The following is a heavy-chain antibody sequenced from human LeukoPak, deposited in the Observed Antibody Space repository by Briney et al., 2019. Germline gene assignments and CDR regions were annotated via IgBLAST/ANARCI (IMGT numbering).Heavy chain of an antibody. CDR3: ARWDFDSSGYYSFDY. Sequence: GGPLRLSFAASGFTFSSYEMNWVRQAPGKGREWVSYISSSGSTIYYAASVKGRFTISRDNAKNSLYLQMNSLRAEDTAVYYCARWDFDSSGYYSFDYWGQGTLVTVSS. CDR1: GFTFSSYE. V-gene: IGHV3-48*03. J-gene: IGHJ4*02. D-gene: IGHD3-22*01. CDR2: ISSSGSTI.